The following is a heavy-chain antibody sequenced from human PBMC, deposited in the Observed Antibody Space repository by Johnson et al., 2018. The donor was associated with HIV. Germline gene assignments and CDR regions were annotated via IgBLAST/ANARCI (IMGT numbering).Heavy chain of an antibody. J-gene: IGHJ3*02. D-gene: IGHD6-19*01. CDR2: INQDGSEK. V-gene: IGHV3-7*02. CDR1: EFIFSSYW. CDR3: ASPRWLVPHDAFDI. Sequence: EVQLVESGGGLVQPGGSLRLSCVVSEFIFSSYWMSWVRQAPGKGLEWVANINQDGSEKYYVDSTKGRFTISRDNAKNSLYLQMNSLRAEDPAVYYCASPRWLVPHDAFDIWGQGTLVTVSS.